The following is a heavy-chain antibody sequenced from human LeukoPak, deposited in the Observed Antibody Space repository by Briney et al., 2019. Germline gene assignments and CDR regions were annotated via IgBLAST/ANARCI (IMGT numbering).Heavy chain of an antibody. Sequence: QPGRSLRLSCAASGFTFSSSAMHWVRQAPGKGLEWVVVISYDGSNKYYADSVKGRFTISRDNSKNTLYLQMNSLRAEDTAVYYCARDRGRYDFWSGYHDAFDIWGQGTMVTVSS. CDR3: ARDRGRYDFWSGYHDAFDI. V-gene: IGHV3-30-3*01. CDR1: GFTFSSSA. D-gene: IGHD3-3*01. J-gene: IGHJ3*02. CDR2: ISYDGSNK.